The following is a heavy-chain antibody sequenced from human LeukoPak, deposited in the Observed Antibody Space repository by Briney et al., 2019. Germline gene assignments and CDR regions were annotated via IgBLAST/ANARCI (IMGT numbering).Heavy chain of an antibody. Sequence: GGSLRLSCAASGFIFSSHGMNWVRQAPGKGLEWVAVISDDGSNTYYAGSVKGRFTISRDNSKYTLSLQIHSLRAEDTAVYYCARAGAAAGTHFDYWGQGTLVTVSS. CDR3: ARAGAAAGTHFDY. D-gene: IGHD6-13*01. CDR1: GFIFSSHG. CDR2: ISDDGSNT. V-gene: IGHV3-30*03. J-gene: IGHJ4*02.